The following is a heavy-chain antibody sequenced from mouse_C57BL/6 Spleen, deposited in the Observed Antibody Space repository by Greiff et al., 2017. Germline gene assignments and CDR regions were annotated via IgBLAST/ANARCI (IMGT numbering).Heavy chain of an antibody. J-gene: IGHJ2*01. CDR1: GYTFTDYY. Sequence: EVKLQQSGPELVKPGASVKISCKASGYTFTDYYMNWVKQSHGKSLEWIGDINPNNGGTSYNQKFKGKATLTVDKSSSTAYMELRSLTSEDSAVYYCARGDYGNYDWGQGTTLTVSS. CDR3: ARGDYGNYD. D-gene: IGHD2-1*01. CDR2: INPNNGGT. V-gene: IGHV1-26*01.